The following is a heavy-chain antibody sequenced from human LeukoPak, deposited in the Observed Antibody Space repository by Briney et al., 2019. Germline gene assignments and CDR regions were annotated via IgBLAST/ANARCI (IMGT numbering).Heavy chain of an antibody. D-gene: IGHD3-3*01. CDR1: GYTFTGYY. V-gene: IGHV1-2*06. CDR3: ARSSRSEGLDY. Sequence: ASVKVSCKASGYTFTGYYMHWVRQAPGQGLEWMGRINPNSGGTNYAQEFQGRVTMTRDTSISTAYMELSRLRSDDTAVYYCARSSRSEGLDYWGQGTLVTVSS. J-gene: IGHJ4*02. CDR2: INPNSGGT.